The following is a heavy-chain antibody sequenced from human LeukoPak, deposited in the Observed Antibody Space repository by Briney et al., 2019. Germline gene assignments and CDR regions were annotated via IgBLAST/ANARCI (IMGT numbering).Heavy chain of an antibody. CDR3: AKDMRRAPDAFDI. Sequence: GGSLRLSCAASGFTFSSYAMHWVRQAPGKGLEWVSGISWNSGSIGYADSVKGRSTISRDNAKNSLYLQMNSLRAEDMALYYCAKDMRRAPDAFDIWGQGTMVTVSS. V-gene: IGHV3-9*03. J-gene: IGHJ3*02. CDR1: GFTFSSYA. CDR2: ISWNSGSI.